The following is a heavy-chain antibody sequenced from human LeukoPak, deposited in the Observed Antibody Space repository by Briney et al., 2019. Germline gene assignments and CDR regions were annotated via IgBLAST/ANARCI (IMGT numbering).Heavy chain of an antibody. CDR2: IIPIFGTA. D-gene: IGHD3-3*01. CDR3: ARGLHYDLWSGYWFDY. V-gene: IGHV1-69*13. CDR1: GGTFTSYA. Sequence: GASVKVSCKASGGTFTSYAISWVREAPGQGLEWMGGIIPIFGTANYAQKFQSRVTITADESTSTAYMELSSLRSEDTAVYYCARGLHYDLWSGYWFDYWGQGTLVTVSS. J-gene: IGHJ4*02.